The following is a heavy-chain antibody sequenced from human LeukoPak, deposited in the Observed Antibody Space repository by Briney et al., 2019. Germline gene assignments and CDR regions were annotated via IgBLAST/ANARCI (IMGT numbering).Heavy chain of an antibody. Sequence: GGSLRLSCAASGFTVSSNYMSWVRQAPGKGLEWVSVIYSGGGTYYADAVKGRFTISRDDSKDTLYLQMNSLKTEDTAVYYCTTLRSTWGYWGQGTLVTVSS. J-gene: IGHJ4*02. CDR3: TTLRSTWGY. V-gene: IGHV3-66*01. CDR2: IYSGGGT. CDR1: GFTVSSNY. D-gene: IGHD7-27*01.